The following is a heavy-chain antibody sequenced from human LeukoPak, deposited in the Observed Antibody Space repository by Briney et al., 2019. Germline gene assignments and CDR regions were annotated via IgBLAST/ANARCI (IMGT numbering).Heavy chain of an antibody. CDR1: GFTFSSYW. V-gene: IGHV3-7*05. Sequence: PGGSLRLSCAASGFTFSSYWMSWVRQAPGKGLEWVANIKQDGSEKYYVDSVKGRFTISRDNAKNSLYLQMNSLRAEDTAVYYCARDLELERNRWNYFESWGQGTLVTVSS. D-gene: IGHD1-1*01. CDR3: ARDLELERNRWNYFES. J-gene: IGHJ4*02. CDR2: IKQDGSEK.